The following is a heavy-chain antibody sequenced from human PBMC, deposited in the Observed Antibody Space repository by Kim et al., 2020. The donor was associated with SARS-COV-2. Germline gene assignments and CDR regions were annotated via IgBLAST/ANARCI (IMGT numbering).Heavy chain of an antibody. CDR3: ARDFMVAGNYYGMDV. D-gene: IGHD6-19*01. J-gene: IGHJ6*02. CDR1: GFTFSSYS. V-gene: IGHV3-21*01. Sequence: GGSLRLSCAASGFTFSSYSMNWVRQAPGKGLEWVSSISSSSSYIYYADSVKGRFTISRDNAKNSLYLQMNSLRAEDTAVYYCARDFMVAGNYYGMDVWGQGTTVSVSS. CDR2: ISSSSSYI.